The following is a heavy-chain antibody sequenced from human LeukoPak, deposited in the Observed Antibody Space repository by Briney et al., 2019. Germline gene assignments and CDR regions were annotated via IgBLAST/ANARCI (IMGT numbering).Heavy chain of an antibody. CDR2: ISWNGNLI. D-gene: IGHD5-24*01. V-gene: IGHV3-9*01. CDR3: AKGYRKGRWLPLDY. J-gene: IGHJ4*02. CDR1: GFIFDDFA. Sequence: GGSLRLSCAASGFIFDDFALHWVRQVPGKGLEWVSGISWNGNLIGYADSVKGRFTISRDNAKNSLYLQMNSLRVEDTALYYCAKGYRKGRWLPLDYWGQGTLVTVSS.